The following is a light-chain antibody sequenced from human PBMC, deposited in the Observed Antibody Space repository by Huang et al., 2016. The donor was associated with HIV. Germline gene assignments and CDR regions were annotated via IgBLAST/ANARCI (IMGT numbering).Light chain of an antibody. V-gene: IGKV3-20*01. J-gene: IGKJ2*01. CDR2: AAS. CDR1: QSVSSRH. Sequence: EIVLTQSPGTLSLSPGGRATLSCRASQSVSSRHLAWYRQKPGQPPRLLIYAASRRATGIPDRFSGSGSGTDFTLTISRLEPEDFAVYYCQQDGTVFGQGTKLEIK. CDR3: QQDGTV.